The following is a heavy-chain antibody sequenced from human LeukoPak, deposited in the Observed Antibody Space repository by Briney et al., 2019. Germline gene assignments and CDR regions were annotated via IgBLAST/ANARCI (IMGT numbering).Heavy chain of an antibody. V-gene: IGHV3-30-3*01. J-gene: IGHJ4*02. CDR3: ARDSGYSGYDYPDY. CDR2: ISYDGSNK. D-gene: IGHD5-12*01. Sequence: GGSLRLSCAASGFTFSSYAMHWVRQAPGKGLEWVAVISYDGSNKYYADSVKGRFTIPRDNSKNTLYLQMNSLRAEDTAVYYCARDSGYSGYDYPDYWGQGTLVTVSS. CDR1: GFTFSSYA.